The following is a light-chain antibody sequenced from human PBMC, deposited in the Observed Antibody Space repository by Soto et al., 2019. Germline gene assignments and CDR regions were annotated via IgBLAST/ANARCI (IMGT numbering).Light chain of an antibody. CDR3: QSYDARLSAYV. CDR1: SFNIGANYD. Sequence: QSALTQPPSVSGAPGQGVTISCTGSSFNIGANYDVHWYQHLPGTGPKLLIYANSFRPSGVPDRVSASKSGSSASLAITGLQAEDEADYYCQSYDARLSAYVFGTGTKV. V-gene: IGLV1-40*01. J-gene: IGLJ1*01. CDR2: ANS.